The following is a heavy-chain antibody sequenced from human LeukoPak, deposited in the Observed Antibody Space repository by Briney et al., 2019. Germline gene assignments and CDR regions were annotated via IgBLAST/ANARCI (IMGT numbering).Heavy chain of an antibody. D-gene: IGHD2-2*01. V-gene: IGHV6-1*01. CDR2: TYYRSTWYN. CDR3: ARRLTQYDCFDP. J-gene: IGHJ5*02. CDR1: GDSVSSNSVT. Sequence: SQTLSLTCAISGDSVSSNSVTWNWIRQSPSRGLEWLDRTYYRSTWYNDYAVSVRGRITVNPDTSKNQFSLHLNSVTPEDTAVYYCARRLTQYDCFDPWGQGILSPSPQ.